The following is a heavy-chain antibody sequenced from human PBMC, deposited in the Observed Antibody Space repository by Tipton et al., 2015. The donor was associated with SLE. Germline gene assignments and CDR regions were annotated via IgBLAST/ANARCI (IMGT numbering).Heavy chain of an antibody. CDR1: GYSTSSGYY. CDR3: ARTNRGCFDY. CDR2: IYNGGST. V-gene: IGHV4-38-2*01. D-gene: IGHD2-8*01. J-gene: IGHJ4*02. Sequence: TLSLTCAVSGYSTSSGYYWSWFRRPAGKGLEWIGRIYNGGSTNYNPSLKSRLSMSVDTSKNQMSLKLNSVTAADTAVYYCARTNRGCFDYWGQGTLVTVS.